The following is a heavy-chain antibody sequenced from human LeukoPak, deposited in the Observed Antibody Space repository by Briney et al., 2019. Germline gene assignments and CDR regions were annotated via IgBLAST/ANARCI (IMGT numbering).Heavy chain of an antibody. CDR3: AKDALWFGELLGAFDI. J-gene: IGHJ3*02. Sequence: TGGSLRLSCAASGFTLSSYGRHWVRQAPGKGLEWVAFIRYDGSNKYYADSVKGRFTISRDNSKNTLYLQMNSLRAEDTAVYYCAKDALWFGELLGAFDIWGQGTMVTVSS. CDR2: IRYDGSNK. CDR1: GFTLSSYG. V-gene: IGHV3-30*02. D-gene: IGHD3-10*01.